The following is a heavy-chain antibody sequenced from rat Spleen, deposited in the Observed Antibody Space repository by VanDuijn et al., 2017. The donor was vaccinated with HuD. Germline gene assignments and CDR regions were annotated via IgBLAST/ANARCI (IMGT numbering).Heavy chain of an antibody. V-gene: IGHV5-25*01. D-gene: IGHD1-10*01. CDR2: INTDGGST. J-gene: IGHJ2*01. Sequence: EVQLVGSGGGSVQPGRSMKLSCAASGFIFSKFYMAWVRQAPTKGLEWVASINTDGGSTYYLDSVKGRFTISRDNAENTVYLQMNSLRSADTATYYCVRRGYNNYYFDYWGQGVVVTVSS. CDR3: VRRGYNNYYFDY. CDR1: GFIFSKFY.